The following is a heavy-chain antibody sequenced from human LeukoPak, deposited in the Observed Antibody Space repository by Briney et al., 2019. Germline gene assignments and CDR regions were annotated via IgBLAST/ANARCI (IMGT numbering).Heavy chain of an antibody. D-gene: IGHD4-23*01. CDR3: ARVKAVVTPWVFDY. V-gene: IGHV4-59*12. CDR2: ISYTGIT. J-gene: IGHJ4*02. Sequence: KTSETLSLTCTVSGGSISSYYWSWIRQPPGKGLAWIGSISYTGITYYNPFLKSRVTISVDTSKNQFSLKLSSVTAADTAVYFCARVKAVVTPWVFDYWGQGSLVTVSS. CDR1: GGSISSYY.